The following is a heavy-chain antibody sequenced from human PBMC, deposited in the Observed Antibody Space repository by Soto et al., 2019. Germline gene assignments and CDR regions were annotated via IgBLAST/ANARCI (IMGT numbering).Heavy chain of an antibody. V-gene: IGHV1-18*04. CDR3: ASATITMIRGVTFYYYGMDV. CDR2: ISGYNGNT. D-gene: IGHD3-10*01. Sequence: QVPLLQSGAEVKKPGASVKVSCKASGYTFASYGISWVRQAPGQGLEWMGSISGYNGNTNYAQKFQGRVTMTTDTSTNTAYMELRSLRSDDTAVYYCASATITMIRGVTFYYYGMDVWGQGTTVTVSS. J-gene: IGHJ6*02. CDR1: GYTFASYG.